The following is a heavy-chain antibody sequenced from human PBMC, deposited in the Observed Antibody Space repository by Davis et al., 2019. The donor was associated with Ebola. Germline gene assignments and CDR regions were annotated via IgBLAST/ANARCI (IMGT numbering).Heavy chain of an antibody. J-gene: IGHJ3*02. CDR3: ARAEGGHYYDTFDM. D-gene: IGHD5-12*01. CDR1: ASSITNGFY. CDR2: MYHGGST. Sequence: PSETLSLTCAVSASSITNGFYWGWIRQPPGKGLEWIGSMYHGGSTYYNPSLKSRVTISMDPSKNQFSLKLRAVIAADTAVYWCARAEGGHYYDTFDMWGQGTMVTVSS. V-gene: IGHV4-38-2*01.